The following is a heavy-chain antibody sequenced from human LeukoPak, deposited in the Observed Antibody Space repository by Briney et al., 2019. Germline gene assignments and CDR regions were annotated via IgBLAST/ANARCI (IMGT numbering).Heavy chain of an antibody. CDR3: ARYSSSFNWFDP. D-gene: IGHD6-13*01. Sequence: SETLSLTCTVSGGSVSSGFYYWSWLRQPPGKGLEWIGYIYYSGSPNYNPSLKSRVTISVDTSKNQFSLKLSTVTAADTAVFYCARYSSSFNWFDPWGQGTLVTVSS. CDR2: IYYSGSP. J-gene: IGHJ5*02. CDR1: GGSVSSGFYY. V-gene: IGHV4-61*01.